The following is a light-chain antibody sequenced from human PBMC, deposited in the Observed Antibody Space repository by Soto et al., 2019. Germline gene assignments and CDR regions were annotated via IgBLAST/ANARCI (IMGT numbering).Light chain of an antibody. CDR1: QSVSSSY. J-gene: IGKJ2*01. V-gene: IGKV3-20*01. Sequence: EIVLTQSPGTLSLSPGERATLSCRARQSVSSSYLAWYQQKPGQAPRLLIYGASSRATGIPDRFSGSGSGTAFTLTISRREPEDFAVYYCQQYGSSPMYTFGQGTKLEIK. CDR2: GAS. CDR3: QQYGSSPMYT.